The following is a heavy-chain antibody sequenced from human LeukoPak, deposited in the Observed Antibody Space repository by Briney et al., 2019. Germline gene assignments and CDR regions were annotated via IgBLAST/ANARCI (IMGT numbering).Heavy chain of an antibody. CDR2: INHSGST. D-gene: IGHD2/OR15-2a*01. Sequence: PSETLSLTCAVYGGSFSGYYWSWIRQPPGKGLEWIGQINHSGSTNYNPSLKSRVTISVDTSKNQFSLKLTSVTAADTAVYYCATLYTSHIKYDYWGQGRLVTVSS. J-gene: IGHJ4*02. CDR1: GGSFSGYY. V-gene: IGHV4-34*01. CDR3: ATLYTSHIKYDY.